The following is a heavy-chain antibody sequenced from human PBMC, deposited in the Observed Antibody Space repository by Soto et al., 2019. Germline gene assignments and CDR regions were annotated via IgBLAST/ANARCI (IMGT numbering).Heavy chain of an antibody. CDR1: GGSISSSSYY. CDR3: RVGCSSTSCYTNYYYGMDV. D-gene: IGHD2-2*02. J-gene: IGHJ6*02. Sequence: SETLSLTCTASGGSISSSSYYWGWIRQPPGKGLEWIGSIYYSGSTYYNPSLKSRVTISVDTSKNQFSLKLSSVTAADTAVYYCRVGCSSTSCYTNYYYGMDVWGQGTTVTVSS. V-gene: IGHV4-39*01. CDR2: IYYSGST.